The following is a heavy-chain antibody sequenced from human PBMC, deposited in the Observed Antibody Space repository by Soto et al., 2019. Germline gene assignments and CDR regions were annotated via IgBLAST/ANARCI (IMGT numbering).Heavy chain of an antibody. D-gene: IGHD2-15*01. CDR3: ARSLGYCSGGSCYGDYYMDV. J-gene: IGHJ6*03. V-gene: IGHV1-2*04. CDR2: INPNSGGT. CDR1: GYTFTGYY. Sequence: QVQLVQSGAEVKKPGASVKVSCKASGYTFTGYYMHWVRQAPGQGLEWMGWINPNSGGTNYAQKFQGWVTMPRDTSISTAYMELSRLRSDDTAVYYCARSLGYCSGGSCYGDYYMDVWGKGTTVTVSS.